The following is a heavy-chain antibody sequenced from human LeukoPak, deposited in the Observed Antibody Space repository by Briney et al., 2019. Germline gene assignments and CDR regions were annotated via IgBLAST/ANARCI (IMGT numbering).Heavy chain of an antibody. CDR1: GFTFSSYA. CDR3: ARDPIAAAGTHGY. J-gene: IGHJ4*02. Sequence: GRSLRLSCAASGFTFSSYAMHLVRQAPGKGLEWVAVISYDGSNKYYADSVKGRFTISRDNSKNTLYLQMNSLRAEDTAVYYCARDPIAAAGTHGYWGQGTLVTVSS. CDR2: ISYDGSNK. V-gene: IGHV3-30-3*01. D-gene: IGHD6-13*01.